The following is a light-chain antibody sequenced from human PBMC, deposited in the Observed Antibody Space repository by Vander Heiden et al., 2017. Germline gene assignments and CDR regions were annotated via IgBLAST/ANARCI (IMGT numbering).Light chain of an antibody. CDR2: GNT. CDR3: QSYDSSLSGSMV. CDR1: SSNIGAGYD. Sequence: QSVLTQPPSVSGAPGQRVTISCPGSSSNIGAGYDLHWYQQLPGTAPKLLIYGNTNRPSGVPDRFSGSKSGTSASLAITGLQAEDEADYYCQSYDSSLSGSMVFGGGTKLTVL. V-gene: IGLV1-40*01. J-gene: IGLJ2*01.